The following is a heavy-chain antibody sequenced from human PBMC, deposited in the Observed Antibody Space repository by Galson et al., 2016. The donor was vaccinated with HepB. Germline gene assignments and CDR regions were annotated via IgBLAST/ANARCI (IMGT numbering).Heavy chain of an antibody. J-gene: IGHJ4*02. D-gene: IGHD3-16*01. CDR1: GLTFSNYW. CDR2: INGDGSST. CDR3: TRDPPHFWGLEFDY. V-gene: IGHV3-74*01. Sequence: SLRLSCAVSGLTFSNYWMHWVRQAPGKGLMWVSRINGDGSSTNYADSVKGRFTISRDNAKNTLYLQMNSLRAEDTAVYYCTRDPPHFWGLEFDYWGQGTLVTVSS.